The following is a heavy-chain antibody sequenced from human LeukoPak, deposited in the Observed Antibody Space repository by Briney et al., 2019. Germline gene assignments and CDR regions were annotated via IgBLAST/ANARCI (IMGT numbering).Heavy chain of an antibody. Sequence: GGSLRLSCAASGFTFSSYAMHWVRQAPGKGLEYVSAISSNGGSTYYANSVKGRFTISRDNSKNTLYLQMGGLRAEDMAVYYCARAPYDYGYYFDYWGQGTLVTVSS. CDR3: ARAPYDYGYYFDY. V-gene: IGHV3-64*01. CDR2: ISSNGGST. D-gene: IGHD4-17*01. J-gene: IGHJ4*02. CDR1: GFTFSSYA.